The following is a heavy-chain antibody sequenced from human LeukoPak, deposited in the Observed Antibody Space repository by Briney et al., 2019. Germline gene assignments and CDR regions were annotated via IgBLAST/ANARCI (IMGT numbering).Heavy chain of an antibody. J-gene: IGHJ5*02. CDR2: IFTSGWT. V-gene: IGHV4-4*09. CDR1: GGSINY. Sequence: SETLSLTCTVSGGSINYWSWVRQSPGKGLEWIGYIFTSGWTDYNPSLKSRVTMSVDTSKNQLSMELRFLTAADTAVNYCATSHDVKTAPYDLWGQGTLVTVSS. CDR3: ATSHDVKTAPYDL. D-gene: IGHD2-21*01.